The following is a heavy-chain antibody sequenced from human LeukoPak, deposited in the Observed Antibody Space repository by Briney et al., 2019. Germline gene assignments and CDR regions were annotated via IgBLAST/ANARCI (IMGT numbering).Heavy chain of an antibody. J-gene: IGHJ4*02. Sequence: GASVKVSCKASGGTFSSYAISWVRQAPGQGLVWMGGIIPIFGTANYAQKFQGRVTITTDEFTSTAYMELSSLRSEDTAVYYCARERTGDYDLHFDYWGQGTVVTVSS. CDR1: GGTFSSYA. V-gene: IGHV1-69*05. CDR2: IIPIFGTA. D-gene: IGHD7-27*01. CDR3: ARERTGDYDLHFDY.